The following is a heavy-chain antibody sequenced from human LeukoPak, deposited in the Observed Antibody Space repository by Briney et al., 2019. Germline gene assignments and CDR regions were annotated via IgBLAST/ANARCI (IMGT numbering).Heavy chain of an antibody. D-gene: IGHD3-22*01. Sequence: SETLSLTCTVSGGSISSSSYYWGWIRQPPGKGLEWIGSIYYSGSTYYNPSLKSRVTISVDTSKNQFSLKLSSVTAADTAVYYCARDGGYYYDSSGTFDYWGQGTLVTVSS. J-gene: IGHJ4*02. CDR1: GGSISSSSYY. CDR2: IYYSGST. V-gene: IGHV4-39*07. CDR3: ARDGGYYYDSSGTFDY.